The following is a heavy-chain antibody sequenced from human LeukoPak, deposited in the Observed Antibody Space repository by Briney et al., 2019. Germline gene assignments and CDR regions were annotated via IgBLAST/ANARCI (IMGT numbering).Heavy chain of an antibody. CDR2: IYYSGST. D-gene: IGHD3-22*01. V-gene: IGHV4-31*03. J-gene: IGHJ4*02. CDR1: GGSISSGGYY. CDR3: ARAPGGYYYDSSGYYEI. Sequence: SETLSPTCTVSGGSISSGGYYWSWIRQHPGKGLEWIGYIYYSGSTYYNPSLKSRVTISVDTSKNQFSLKLSSVTAADTAVYYCARAPGGYYYDSSGYYEIWGQGTLVTVSS.